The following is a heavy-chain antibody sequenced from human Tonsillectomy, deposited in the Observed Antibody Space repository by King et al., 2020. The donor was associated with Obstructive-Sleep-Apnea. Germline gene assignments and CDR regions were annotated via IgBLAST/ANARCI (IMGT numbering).Heavy chain of an antibody. Sequence: VQLVESGGGLVKPGGSLRLSCAASGLTFSNAWMSWVRQAPGKGLEWVGRIKRKTDDGPTDYAAPVKGRFTISRDDSKNTLVLQMNALKTEDTARNYCTTDPGDYADYWGQGTLVTVSS. J-gene: IGHJ4*02. CDR2: IKRKTDDGPT. CDR1: GLTFSNAW. CDR3: TTDPGDYADY. D-gene: IGHD4-17*01. V-gene: IGHV3-15*01.